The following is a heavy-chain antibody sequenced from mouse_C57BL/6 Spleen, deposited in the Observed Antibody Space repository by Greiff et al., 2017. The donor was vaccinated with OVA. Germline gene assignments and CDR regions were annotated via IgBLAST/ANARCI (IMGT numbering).Heavy chain of an antibody. D-gene: IGHD2-10*02. CDR2: IDPSDSYT. Sequence: VQLQQPGAELVMPGASVKLSCKASGYTFTSYWMHWVKQRPGQGLEWIGEIDPSDSYTNYNQKFKGKSTLTVDKSSSTAYMQLSSLTSEDAAVYYCARRRYGNSKDYWGQGTSVTVSS. V-gene: IGHV1-69*01. CDR3: ARRRYGNSKDY. J-gene: IGHJ4*01. CDR1: GYTFTSYW.